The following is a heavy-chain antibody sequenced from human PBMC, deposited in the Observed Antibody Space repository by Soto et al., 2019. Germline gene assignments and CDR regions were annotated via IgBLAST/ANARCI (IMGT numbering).Heavy chain of an antibody. CDR2: ISYDGSNK. D-gene: IGHD2-2*01. V-gene: IGHV3-30*18. Sequence: GGSLRLSCAASGFTFSSYGMHWVRQAPGKGLESVAVISYDGSNKYYADSVKGRFTISRDNSKNTLYLQMNSLRAEDTAVYYCAKVGCSTSCYYFDYWGQGTLVTVSS. CDR3: AKVGCSTSCYYFDY. J-gene: IGHJ4*02. CDR1: GFTFSSYG.